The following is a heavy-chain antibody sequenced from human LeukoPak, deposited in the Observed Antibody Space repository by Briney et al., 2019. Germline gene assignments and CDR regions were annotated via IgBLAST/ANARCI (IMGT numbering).Heavy chain of an antibody. V-gene: IGHV3-23*01. Sequence: PGGSLRLSCTASGFTFSSYTMTWVRQAPGKGLKWVSTITTGDGNTYYADSVKGRFTVSRDDSKNTLYLQMNSLRAEDTAVYYCARDLLWFGESPFDYWGQGTLVTVSS. CDR3: ARDLLWFGESPFDY. D-gene: IGHD3-10*01. J-gene: IGHJ4*02. CDR2: ITTGDGNT. CDR1: GFTFSSYT.